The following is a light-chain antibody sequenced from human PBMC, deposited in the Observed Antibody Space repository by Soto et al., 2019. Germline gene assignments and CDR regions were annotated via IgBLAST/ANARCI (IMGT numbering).Light chain of an antibody. CDR2: GAS. Sequence: EIVMTQSPATLSVSPGERATLSCRASQSISTYLAWYQHKPGQAPRLLIYGASIRATGIPARFSGSGSGTEFTLTISSLQSEDFAVYYCQEYHHWHPFLYTFGQGTKVDIK. J-gene: IGKJ2*01. CDR1: QSISTY. V-gene: IGKV3-15*01. CDR3: QEYHHWHPFLYT.